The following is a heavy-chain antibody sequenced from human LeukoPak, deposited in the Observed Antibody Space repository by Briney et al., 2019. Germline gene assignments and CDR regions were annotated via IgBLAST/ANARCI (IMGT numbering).Heavy chain of an antibody. CDR2: INHSGST. D-gene: IGHD2-2*02. CDR1: GGSFSGYY. CDR3: ARGPDIVVVPAAISGCWFDP. J-gene: IGHJ5*02. Sequence: SETLSLTCAVYGGSFSGYYWSWIRQPPGKGLEWIGEINHSGSTNYNPSLKSRVTISVDTSKNQFSLKLSSVTAADTAAYYCARGPDIVVVPAAISGCWFDPWGQGTLVTVSS. V-gene: IGHV4-34*01.